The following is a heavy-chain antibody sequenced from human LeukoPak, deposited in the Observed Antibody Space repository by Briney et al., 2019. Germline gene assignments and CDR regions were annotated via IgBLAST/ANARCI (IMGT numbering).Heavy chain of an antibody. CDR1: GFTFSSYS. CDR3: ARDLNSSWPYYYYGMDV. Sequence: GGSLRLSCAASGFTFSSYSMNWVRQAPGKGLEWVSYISSSSTIYYADSVKGRFTISRDNAKNSLYLQMNSLRDEDTAVYYCARDLNSSWPYYYYGMDVWGQGTTATVSS. D-gene: IGHD6-13*01. V-gene: IGHV3-48*02. J-gene: IGHJ6*02. CDR2: ISSSSTI.